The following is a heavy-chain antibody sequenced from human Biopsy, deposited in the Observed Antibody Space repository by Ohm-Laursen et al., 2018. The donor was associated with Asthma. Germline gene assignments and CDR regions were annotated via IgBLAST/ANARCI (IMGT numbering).Heavy chain of an antibody. CDR2: IYPGDSDT. D-gene: IGHD4-17*01. CDR1: GYFFSTYW. V-gene: IGHV5-51*01. CDR3: VRHSVYGDSPRTYYYSGMDV. J-gene: IGHJ6*02. Sequence: ESLRISCKGSGYFFSTYWIGWVRQMPRKSLEWMGIIYPGDSDTRYSPSFQGQVTISADKSISAAYLKWSSLKASDTAMYYCVRHSVYGDSPRTYYYSGMDVWGQGTTVTVSS.